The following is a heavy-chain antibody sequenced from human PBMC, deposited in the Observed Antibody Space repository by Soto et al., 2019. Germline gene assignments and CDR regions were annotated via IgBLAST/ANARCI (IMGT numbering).Heavy chain of an antibody. CDR2: ISGSSGST. D-gene: IGHD4-17*01. Sequence: GGSLRLSCAASGFTFSNYAMSWVRQAPGKGLEWVSVISGSSGSTYYADSVKGRFTVSRDNSKNTLSLQMNGLRADDTAVYYCVKVPTVTTRDGWGQGTLVTVAS. V-gene: IGHV3-23*01. CDR3: VKVPTVTTRDG. CDR1: GFTFSNYA. J-gene: IGHJ4*02.